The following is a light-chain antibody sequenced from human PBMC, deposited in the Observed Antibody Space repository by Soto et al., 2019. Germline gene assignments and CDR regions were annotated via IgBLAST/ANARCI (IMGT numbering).Light chain of an antibody. V-gene: IGLV2-14*01. CDR2: EVS. J-gene: IGLJ1*01. CDR1: SSDVGGYKY. CDR3: SSFTSSYTFV. Sequence: SVLTQPASVSGSPGQSIAISYTGTSSDVGGYKYVSWYQQHPGKAPKLLISEVSNRPSGVSDRFSGSKSGNTASLTISGLQAEDEADYYCSSFTSSYTFVFGSGTKVTVL.